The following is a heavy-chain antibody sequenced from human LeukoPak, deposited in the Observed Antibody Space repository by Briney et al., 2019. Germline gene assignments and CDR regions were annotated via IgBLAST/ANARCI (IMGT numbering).Heavy chain of an antibody. CDR1: GFTFSSYG. CDR2: IWYDGSNK. Sequence: PGGSLGLSCAASGFTFSSYGMHWVRQAPGKGLEWVAVIWYDGSNKYYADSVKGRFTISRDNSKNTLYLQMNSLRAEDTAVYYCARDKGGLLWFRELLFYFDYWGQGTLVTVSS. V-gene: IGHV3-33*01. CDR3: ARDKGGLLWFRELLFYFDY. D-gene: IGHD3-10*01. J-gene: IGHJ4*02.